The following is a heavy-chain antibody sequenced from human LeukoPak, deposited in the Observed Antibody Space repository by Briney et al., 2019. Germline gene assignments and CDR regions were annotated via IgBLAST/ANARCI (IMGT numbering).Heavy chain of an antibody. CDR1: GFTFSSYW. V-gene: IGHV3-74*01. Sequence: GGSLRLSCVASGFTFSSYWMHWVRQAPGKGLVWVSRVNSDGSSTAYADSVKGRFTISRDNAQNTLYLQMNSLRTEDTAVYYCARDFGIYYYDSSGYYGTFDYWGQGTLVTVSS. D-gene: IGHD3-22*01. J-gene: IGHJ4*02. CDR3: ARDFGIYYYDSSGYYGTFDY. CDR2: VNSDGSST.